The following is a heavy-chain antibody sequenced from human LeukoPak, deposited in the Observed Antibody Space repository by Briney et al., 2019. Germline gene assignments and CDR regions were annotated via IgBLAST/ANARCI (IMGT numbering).Heavy chain of an antibody. CDR1: GYNFTSYW. CDR2: IYPGDSDT. Sequence: GESLKISCKNSGYNFTSYWIGWVRQMPGKGLEWMGIIYPGDSDTRYSPSFQGQVTISADKSISTAYLQWSSLKASDTAMYYCARQILGLVDWFDPWGQGTLVTVSS. V-gene: IGHV5-51*01. D-gene: IGHD2-21*01. CDR3: ARQILGLVDWFDP. J-gene: IGHJ5*02.